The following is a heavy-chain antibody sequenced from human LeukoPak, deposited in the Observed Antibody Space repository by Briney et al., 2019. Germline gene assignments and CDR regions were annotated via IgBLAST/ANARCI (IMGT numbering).Heavy chain of an antibody. J-gene: IGHJ6*02. D-gene: IGHD1-26*01. CDR1: GFTFSSYG. CDR2: ISYDGSNK. CDR3: AKEGSWHSYYYYYGMDV. V-gene: IGHV3-30*18. Sequence: GGSLRLSCAASGFTFSSYGMHWVRQAPGKGLEWVAVISYDGSNKYYADSVKGRFTISRDNSNNTLYLQMNSLRAEDTAVYYCAKEGSWHSYYYYYGMDVWGQGTTVTVSS.